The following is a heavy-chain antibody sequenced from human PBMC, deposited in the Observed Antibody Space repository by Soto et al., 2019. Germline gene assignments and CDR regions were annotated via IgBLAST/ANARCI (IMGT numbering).Heavy chain of an antibody. D-gene: IGHD3-9*01. CDR1: GGSISSGGYY. CDR3: ARRDYDILTGYPINDAFDI. CDR2: IYYSGST. V-gene: IGHV4-31*03. Sequence: QVQLQELGPGLVKPSQTLSLTCTVSGGSISSGGYYWSWIRQHPGKGLEWIGYIYYSGSTYYNPSLKSRVTISVDTSKNQFSLKLSSVTAADTAVYYCARRDYDILTGYPINDAFDIWGQGTMVTVSS. J-gene: IGHJ3*02.